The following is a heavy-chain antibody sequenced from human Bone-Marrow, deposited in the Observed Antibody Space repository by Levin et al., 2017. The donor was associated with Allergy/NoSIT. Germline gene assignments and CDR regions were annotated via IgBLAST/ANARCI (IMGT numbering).Heavy chain of an antibody. CDR3: ARDQDHGFLSAFGWFDP. V-gene: IGHV3-21*06. Sequence: PGGSLRLSCLASGFSLSDYTVNWVRQAPGKGLEWISSISGSSSYILYADSIKGRFTVSRDNAQNSVYLQMDSLTPEDTAVYFCARDQDHGFLSAFGWFDPWGQGTLVSVSS. J-gene: IGHJ5*02. CDR1: GFSLSDYT. CDR2: ISGSSSYI. D-gene: IGHD3-3*01.